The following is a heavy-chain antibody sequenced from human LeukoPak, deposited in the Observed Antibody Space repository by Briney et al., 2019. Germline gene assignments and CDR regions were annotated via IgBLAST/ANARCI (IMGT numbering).Heavy chain of an antibody. V-gene: IGHV3-23*01. CDR1: GFTFSSYA. Sequence: GGSLRLSCAASGFTFSSYAMSWVRQAPGKGLEWVSAISGSGGSTYYADSVKGRFTISRDSSKSTLYLQMNSLRAVDTAVYYCAKPSSSSWYRGAFDIWGQGTMVTVSS. CDR2: ISGSGGST. D-gene: IGHD6-13*01. CDR3: AKPSSSSWYRGAFDI. J-gene: IGHJ3*02.